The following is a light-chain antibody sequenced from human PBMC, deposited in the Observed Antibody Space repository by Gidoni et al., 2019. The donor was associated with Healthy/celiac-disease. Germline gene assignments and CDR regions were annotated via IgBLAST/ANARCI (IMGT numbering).Light chain of an antibody. CDR1: QSVSSN. V-gene: IGKV3-15*01. CDR2: GAS. Sequence: EIVMTQSPATLSVSPGERATLSCRASQSVSSNLAWYQQKPGQAPRLLIYGASTRATGIPARFSGSGSGTEFTLTISSLQSEDFAVYYCQQYNNWPSGTFGQXTKLEIK. CDR3: QQYNNWPSGT. J-gene: IGKJ2*01.